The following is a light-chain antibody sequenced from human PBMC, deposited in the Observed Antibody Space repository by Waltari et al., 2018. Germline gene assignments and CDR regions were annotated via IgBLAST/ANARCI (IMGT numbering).Light chain of an antibody. CDR2: GAS. Sequence: IMLTQSPGTLSLSPGERATLSCRASQSISRYLAWYQQKPGQAPRLLTYGASTRATGIPDRFSGSGSGTDCSLTISGLEPEDSAVYYCQHHFRLPATFGQGTKVEIK. CDR3: QHHFRLPAT. CDR1: QSISRY. V-gene: IGKV3-20*01. J-gene: IGKJ1*01.